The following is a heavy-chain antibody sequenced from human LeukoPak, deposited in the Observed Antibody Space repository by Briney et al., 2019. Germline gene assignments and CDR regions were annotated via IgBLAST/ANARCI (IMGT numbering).Heavy chain of an antibody. CDR3: ARRSGSYGAFVI. D-gene: IGHD1-26*01. Sequence: ASVKVSCKASGYTFTSYDINWVRQATGQGLEWMGWMNPNSGNTGYAQKFQGRVTMTRNTSISTAYMELSSLRSEDTAVYYCARRSGSYGAFVIWGQGTMVTVSS. CDR1: GYTFTSYD. CDR2: MNPNSGNT. V-gene: IGHV1-8*01. J-gene: IGHJ3*02.